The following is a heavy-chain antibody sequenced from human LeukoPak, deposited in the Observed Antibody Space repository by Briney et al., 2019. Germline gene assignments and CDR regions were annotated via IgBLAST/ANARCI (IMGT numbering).Heavy chain of an antibody. D-gene: IGHD3-22*01. V-gene: IGHV1-69*13. Sequence: GASVKVSCKASGGTFSSYAINWVRQAPGQGLEWMGGVIPIFGTATYAQKFHGRVTITADESTSTAYMELSRLRSDDTAVYYCARVESTYYYDSSGYWYWFDPWGQGTLVTVSS. J-gene: IGHJ5*02. CDR2: VIPIFGTA. CDR1: GGTFSSYA. CDR3: ARVESTYYYDSSGYWYWFDP.